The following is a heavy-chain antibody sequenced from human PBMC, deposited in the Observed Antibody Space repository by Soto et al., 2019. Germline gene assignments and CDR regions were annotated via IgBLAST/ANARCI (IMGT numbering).Heavy chain of an antibody. CDR2: ISGSGGTT. V-gene: IGHV3-23*01. D-gene: IGHD6-25*01. CDR3: AKFFVETGSNSGWPWFVNY. J-gene: IGHJ4*02. Sequence: EVQLLESGGGLVQPGRSLRLSCAASGFTFSNYAMSWVRQAPGQGLDWVSAISGSGGTTYYADSVKGRFTISRDNSKNSLFLKMNSLRAEHAAVYYCAKFFVETGSNSGWPWFVNYWCQGTLVTVSS. CDR1: GFTFSNYA.